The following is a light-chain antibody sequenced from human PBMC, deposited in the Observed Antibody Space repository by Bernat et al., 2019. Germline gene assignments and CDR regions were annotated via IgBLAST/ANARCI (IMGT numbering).Light chain of an antibody. J-gene: IGKJ2*01. V-gene: IGKV3-20*01. CDR2: GAS. CDR1: QSVNSDY. Sequence: EIVLTQSPATLSLSPGETATLSCRASQSVNSDYLTLYQHKPGQAPRLLIYGASSRATGIPDRFSGSGSGTDFTLTISRLEPEDFVVYYCQQYGSSPRFTFGQGTKLEIK. CDR3: QQYGSSPRFT.